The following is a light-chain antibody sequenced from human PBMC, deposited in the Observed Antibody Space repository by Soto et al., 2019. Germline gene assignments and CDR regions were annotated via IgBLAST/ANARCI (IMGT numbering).Light chain of an antibody. CDR2: DDN. V-gene: IGLV1-51*01. J-gene: IGLJ2*01. CDR3: GTWDTSLSVGNVV. CDR1: ISNIGSNY. Sequence: HSVLTQPPSVSAAPGQKVTISCSGSISNIGSNYVSWYQQLPGTAPKLLIYDDNKRVSGIPDRFSGSKSGTSATLGITGLQTGDEADYYCGTWDTSLSVGNVVFGGGTKLTVL.